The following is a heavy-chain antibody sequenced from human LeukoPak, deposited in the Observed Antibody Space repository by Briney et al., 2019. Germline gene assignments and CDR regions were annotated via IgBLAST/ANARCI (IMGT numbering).Heavy chain of an antibody. CDR1: GGSISSYY. D-gene: IGHD2-15*01. V-gene: IGHV4-59*08. Sequence: SETLSVTCTVSGGSISSYYWSWIRQSPGKGLEWIGYIYSSGSTKYNPSLSGRVTISVDTSKNHFSLRLSSVTAPDTAVYYCARHFRTGGRSTDAFDIWGQGTMVTVSS. CDR3: ARHFRTGGRSTDAFDI. J-gene: IGHJ3*02. CDR2: IYSSGST.